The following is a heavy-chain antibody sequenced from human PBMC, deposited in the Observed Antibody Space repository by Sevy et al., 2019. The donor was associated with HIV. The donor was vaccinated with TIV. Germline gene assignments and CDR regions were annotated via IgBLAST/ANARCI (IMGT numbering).Heavy chain of an antibody. CDR1: GFTFSDFG. V-gene: IGHV3-30*18. D-gene: IGHD1-26*01. J-gene: IGHJ4*02. Sequence: GGSLRLSCAASGFTFSDFGMHWVRQAPGKGLEWVAVISFNETIKFYAESVKGRFTISRDNSKNTLYLEMNSLRAGDTALYSCEKDREVVGAKIDFWGQGTLVTVSS. CDR2: ISFNETIK. CDR3: EKDREVVGAKIDF.